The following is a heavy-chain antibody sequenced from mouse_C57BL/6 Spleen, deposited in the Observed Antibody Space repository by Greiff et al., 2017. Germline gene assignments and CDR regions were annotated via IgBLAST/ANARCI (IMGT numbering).Heavy chain of an antibody. CDR2: IDPSSGGT. CDR1: GYTFTSYW. J-gene: IGHJ3*01. Sequence: VQLQQSGAELVKPGASVKLSCKASGYTFTSYWMHWVKQRPGRGLEWIGRIDPSSGGTKYNAKFKSKDTLTVDKPSSTAYVQLSSLTSEDSAVYYCAREALEQDFAYWGQGTLVTVST. D-gene: IGHD3-2*02. V-gene: IGHV1-72*01. CDR3: AREALEQDFAY.